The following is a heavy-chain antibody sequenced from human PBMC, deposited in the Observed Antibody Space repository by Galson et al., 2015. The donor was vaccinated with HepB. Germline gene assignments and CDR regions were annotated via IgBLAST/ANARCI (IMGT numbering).Heavy chain of an antibody. CDR2: INPNSGGT. J-gene: IGHJ3*02. CDR3: ARDSSPYYYDSSGQRDDAFDI. Sequence: SVKVSCKASGSTFTGYYMHWVRQAPGQGLEWMGWINPNSGGTNYAQKFQGWVTMTRDTSISTAYMELSRLRSDDTAVYYCARDSSPYYYDSSGQRDDAFDIWGQGTMVTVSS. V-gene: IGHV1-2*04. D-gene: IGHD3-22*01. CDR1: GSTFTGYY.